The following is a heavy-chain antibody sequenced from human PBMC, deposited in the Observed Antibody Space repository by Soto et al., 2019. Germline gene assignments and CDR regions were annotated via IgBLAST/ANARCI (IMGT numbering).Heavy chain of an antibody. Sequence: QLQLQESGPGLVKPSETLSLTCTVSGASVTSSTYYWGWIRQPPGKGLEWIGSIYYSGSTYYNPSLRSRVTISVDTSKNQVSLKLTSVTAADTAVYYCANDYGDYKSYYGRDVWGQGTTVTVSS. CDR1: GASVTSSTYY. D-gene: IGHD4-17*01. CDR2: IYYSGST. V-gene: IGHV4-39*01. CDR3: ANDYGDYKSYYGRDV. J-gene: IGHJ6*02.